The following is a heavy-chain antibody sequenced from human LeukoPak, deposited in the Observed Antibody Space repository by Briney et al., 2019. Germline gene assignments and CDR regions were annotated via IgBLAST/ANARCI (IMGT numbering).Heavy chain of an antibody. Sequence: GGSLRLSCAASGFTFSYGMSWVRQAPGKGLEWVSAISGSGGSTYYADSVKGRFTISRDNSKNTLYLQMNSLRAEDTAVYYCAKDLMITFGGVMAYWGQGTLVTVSS. CDR2: ISGSGGST. V-gene: IGHV3-23*01. D-gene: IGHD3-16*01. J-gene: IGHJ4*02. CDR1: GFTFSYG. CDR3: AKDLMITFGGVMAY.